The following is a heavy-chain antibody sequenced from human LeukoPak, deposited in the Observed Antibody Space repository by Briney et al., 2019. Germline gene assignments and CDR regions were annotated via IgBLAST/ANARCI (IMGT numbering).Heavy chain of an antibody. CDR3: ARRMGSSGWGDY. Sequence: ASVKVSCKASGYTFTGYYMHWVRQAPGQGLEWMGWINPNSGGTNYAQKFQGRVTMTRDTSISTAYMELSRLRSDDTAVYYCARRMGSSGWGDYWGQGTLVTVSS. CDR2: INPNSGGT. CDR1: GYTFTGYY. J-gene: IGHJ4*02. V-gene: IGHV1-2*02. D-gene: IGHD6-19*01.